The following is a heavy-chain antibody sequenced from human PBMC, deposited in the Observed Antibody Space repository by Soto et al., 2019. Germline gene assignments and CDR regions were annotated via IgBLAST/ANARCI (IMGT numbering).Heavy chain of an antibody. V-gene: IGHV4-31*03. Sequence: QVQLQESGPGLVEPSQTLSLTCSVSGGSIRSTGYYWSWIRQHPGKGLEWIGYIYSGGSTKYNPSLQRRLSLSIDTSKNQFSLRLNALTAADTAVYYCARGSYGSGSYFQASFDLCGLGTLVTVSS. CDR2: IYSGGST. J-gene: IGHJ4*02. D-gene: IGHD3-10*01. CDR1: GGSIRSTGYY. CDR3: ARGSYGSGSYFQASFDL.